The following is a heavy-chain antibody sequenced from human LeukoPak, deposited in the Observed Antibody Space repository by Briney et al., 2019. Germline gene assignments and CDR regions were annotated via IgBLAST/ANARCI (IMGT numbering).Heavy chain of an antibody. CDR1: GFTFSSYA. CDR2: ISYDGSNK. Sequence: GGSLRFSCAASGFTFSSYAMHWVRQAPGKGLEWVAVISYDGSNKYYADSVKGRFTISRDNSKNTLYLQMNSLRAEDTAVYYCARDGGYCSSTSCYISAYYGMDVWGQGTTVTVSS. J-gene: IGHJ6*02. V-gene: IGHV3-30-3*01. CDR3: ARDGGYCSSTSCYISAYYGMDV. D-gene: IGHD2-2*02.